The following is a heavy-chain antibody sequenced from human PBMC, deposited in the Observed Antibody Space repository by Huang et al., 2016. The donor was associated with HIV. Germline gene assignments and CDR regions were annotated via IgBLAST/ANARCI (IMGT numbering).Heavy chain of an antibody. Sequence: EVQLVESGGGLVKPGGSLRLSCVASGFTFTNYAMNWVRQGTGKGLDGGAAIGSSSSYRSYADSVKGRFTISRDDAKNSLYLQMNSLRAEDTAVYYCARPQGDKVRGIIRSYYYYYGMDVWGRGTTVTVSS. D-gene: IGHD3-10*01. CDR2: IGSSSSYR. CDR3: ARPQGDKVRGIIRSYYYYYGMDV. J-gene: IGHJ6*02. V-gene: IGHV3-21*06. CDR1: GFTFTNYA.